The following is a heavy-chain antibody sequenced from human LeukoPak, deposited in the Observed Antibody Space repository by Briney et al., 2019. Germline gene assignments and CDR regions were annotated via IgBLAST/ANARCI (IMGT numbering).Heavy chain of an antibody. CDR1: GFTFSSYW. J-gene: IGHJ6*02. D-gene: IGHD3-3*01. V-gene: IGHV3-7*05. CDR2: IKQDGSEK. CDR3: ARDVDYDFWSGYYTSHYYGMDV. Sequence: PGGSLRLSCAASGFTFSSYWMSWVRQAPGKGLEWVANIKQDGSEKYYVDSVKGRFTISRDNAKNSLYLQMNSLRAEDTAVYYCARDVDYDFWSGYYTSHYYGMDVWGQGTTVTVSS.